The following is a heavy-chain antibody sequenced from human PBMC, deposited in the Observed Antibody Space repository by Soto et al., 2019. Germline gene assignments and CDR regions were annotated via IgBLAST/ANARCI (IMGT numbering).Heavy chain of an antibody. D-gene: IGHD1-26*01. CDR2: IWYDGSNK. Sequence: QVQLVESGGGVVQPGKSLRLSCAASGFSFANYAMHWVRQAPGKGLEWVAVIWYDGSNKYYADSVKGRFTISKDNSQTTVYLQMNSLRAEDTAVYYCTREPYGGSRYDFDSWGQGTLVTVSS. CDR3: TREPYGGSRYDFDS. J-gene: IGHJ4*02. V-gene: IGHV3-33*01. CDR1: GFSFANYA.